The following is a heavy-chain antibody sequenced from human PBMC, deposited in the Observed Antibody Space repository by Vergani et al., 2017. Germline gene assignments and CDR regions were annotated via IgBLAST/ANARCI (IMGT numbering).Heavy chain of an antibody. V-gene: IGHV3-33*01. CDR1: GFTFSSYG. CDR3: ARGEQQLMPNFDY. CDR2: IWYDGSNK. D-gene: IGHD6-13*01. J-gene: IGHJ4*02. Sequence: QVQLVESGGGVVQPGRSLRLSCAASGFTFSSYGMHWVPQAPGKGLEWVAVIWYDGSNKYYADSVKGRFTISRDNSKNTLYLQMNSLRAEDTAVYYCARGEQQLMPNFDYWGQGTLVTVSS.